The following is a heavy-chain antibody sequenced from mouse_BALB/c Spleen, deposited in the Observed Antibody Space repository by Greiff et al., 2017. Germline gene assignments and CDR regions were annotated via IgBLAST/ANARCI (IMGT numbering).Heavy chain of an antibody. J-gene: IGHJ4*01. CDR1: GFTFSSYA. Sequence: EVMLVESGGGLVKPGGSLKLSCAASGFTFSSYAMSWVRQTPEKRLEWVASISSGGSTYYPDSVKGRFTISRDNARNILYLQMSSLRSEDTAMYYCAREGGNYVYAMDYWGQGTSVTVSS. D-gene: IGHD2-1*01. CDR2: ISSGGST. CDR3: AREGGNYVYAMDY. V-gene: IGHV5-6-5*01.